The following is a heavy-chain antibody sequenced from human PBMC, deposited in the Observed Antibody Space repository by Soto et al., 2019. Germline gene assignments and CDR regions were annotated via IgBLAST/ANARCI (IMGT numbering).Heavy chain of an antibody. D-gene: IGHD3-3*01. J-gene: IGHJ3*02. Sequence: ASVKVSCKASGYTFTSYAMHWVRQAPGQRLEWMGWINAGNGNTKYSQKFQGWVTITRDTSISTAYMELSRLRSDDTAVYYCARGTRWYYDFWSGSHHDAFDIWGQGTMVTVSS. CDR2: INAGNGNT. CDR3: ARGTRWYYDFWSGSHHDAFDI. V-gene: IGHV1-3*01. CDR1: GYTFTSYA.